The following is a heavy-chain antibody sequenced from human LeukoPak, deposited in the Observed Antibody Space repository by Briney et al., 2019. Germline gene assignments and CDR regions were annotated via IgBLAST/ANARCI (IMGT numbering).Heavy chain of an antibody. CDR2: IFNSGST. J-gene: IGHJ5*02. D-gene: IGHD3-10*01. CDR3: ARHIRTAYYYGSGSYLPPPKPSNWFDP. V-gene: IGHV4-39*01. CDR1: GGSISSSNYY. Sequence: SETLSLTCTVSGGSISSSNYYWGWIRQPPGKGLEGIGYIFNSGSTYYNPSLKSRVTILVDTSKNQFSLKLSSVTAADTAVYYCARHIRTAYYYGSGSYLPPPKPSNWFDPWGQGTLVTVSS.